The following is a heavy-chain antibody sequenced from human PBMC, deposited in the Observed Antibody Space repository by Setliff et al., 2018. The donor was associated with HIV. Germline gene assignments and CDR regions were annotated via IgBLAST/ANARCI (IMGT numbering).Heavy chain of an antibody. CDR1: DYTFSTYW. V-gene: IGHV5-51*01. Sequence: PGESLKISCKALDYTFSTYWIGWVRQMPGEGLEWMGIIYPDDSNIRYNPSFQSHVTISADKSISTAYLQWNTLKASDTAIYYCARPRQGIEAPGDAFDIWGQGTMVTVSS. D-gene: IGHD2-15*01. CDR3: ARPRQGIEAPGDAFDI. J-gene: IGHJ3*02. CDR2: IYPDDSNI.